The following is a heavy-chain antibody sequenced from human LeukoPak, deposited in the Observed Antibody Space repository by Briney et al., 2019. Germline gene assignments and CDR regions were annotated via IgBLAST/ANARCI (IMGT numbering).Heavy chain of an antibody. CDR3: ASLPRGYGYGYGDAFDI. Sequence: SETLSLTCTVSGGSISSYYWSWIRQPAGKGLEWIGRIYTSGSTNYNPSLKSRVTMSVDTSKNQFSLKLSSVTAADTAVYYCASLPRGYGYGYGDAFDIWGQGTMVTVSS. CDR2: IYTSGST. CDR1: GGSISSYY. D-gene: IGHD5-18*01. J-gene: IGHJ3*02. V-gene: IGHV4-4*07.